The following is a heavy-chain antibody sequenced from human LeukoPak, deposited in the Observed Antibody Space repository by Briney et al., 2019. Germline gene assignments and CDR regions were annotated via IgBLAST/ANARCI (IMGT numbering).Heavy chain of an antibody. CDR1: GGSFSGYY. CDR2: INHSGST. D-gene: IGHD2-2*01. CDR3: AKSRRDIVVVPAAIF. V-gene: IGHV4-34*01. J-gene: IGHJ4*02. Sequence: KPSETLSLTCAVYGGSFSGYYWSWIRQPPGKGLEWIGEINHSGSTNYNPSLKSRVTISVDTSKNQFSLKLSSVTAADTAVYYCAKSRRDIVVVPAAIFRGQGTLVTVSS.